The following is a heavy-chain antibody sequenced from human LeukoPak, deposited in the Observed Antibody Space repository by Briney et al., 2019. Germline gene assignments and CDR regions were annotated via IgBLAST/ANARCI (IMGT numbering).Heavy chain of an antibody. D-gene: IGHD3-10*01. CDR2: IWYDGSNK. V-gene: IGHV3-33*01. Sequence: GGSLTLSCAASGFTFSSYGMHWVRQAPGKGLEWVAVIWYDGSNKYYADSVKGRFTISRDNSKNTLYLQMNSLRAEDTAVYYCARDRITMVRGETEIDYWGQGTLVTVSS. CDR1: GFTFSSYG. J-gene: IGHJ4*02. CDR3: ARDRITMVRGETEIDY.